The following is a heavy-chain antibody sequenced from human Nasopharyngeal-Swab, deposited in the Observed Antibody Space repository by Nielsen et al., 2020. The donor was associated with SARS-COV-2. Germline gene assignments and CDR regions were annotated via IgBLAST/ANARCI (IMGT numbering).Heavy chain of an antibody. J-gene: IGHJ5*02. Sequence: WIRQPPGKGLEWIGYIYYSGSTYYNPSLKSRVTISVDTSKNQFSLKLSSVTAADTAVYYCARGFVKPLYLPPVTTRKVVWFDPWGQGTLVTVSS. CDR3: ARGFVKPLYLPPVTTRKVVWFDP. D-gene: IGHD4-17*01. V-gene: IGHV4-31*02. CDR2: IYYSGST.